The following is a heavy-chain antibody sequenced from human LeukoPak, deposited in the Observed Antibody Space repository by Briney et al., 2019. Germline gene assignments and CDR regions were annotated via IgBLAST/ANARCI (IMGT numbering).Heavy chain of an antibody. V-gene: IGHV4-61*02. Sequence: SETLSLTCTVSGGSISSGSYYWSWIRQPAGKGLEWIGRIYTSGSTNYNPSLKSRATISVDTSKNQFSLKLSSVTAADTAAYYCARDHEWLGLDYWGQGTLVTVSS. J-gene: IGHJ4*02. CDR1: GGSISSGSYY. D-gene: IGHD6-19*01. CDR2: IYTSGST. CDR3: ARDHEWLGLDY.